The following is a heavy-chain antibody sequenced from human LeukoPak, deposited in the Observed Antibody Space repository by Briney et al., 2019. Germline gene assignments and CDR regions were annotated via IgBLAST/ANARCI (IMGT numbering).Heavy chain of an antibody. CDR1: GFTFSSYA. V-gene: IGHV3-23*01. CDR3: AKGEQWLVQVSSDY. J-gene: IGHJ4*02. Sequence: GGSLRLSCAASGFTFSSYAMSWVRQAPGKGLEWVSAISGSGGSTYYADSVKGRFTISRDNSKNTLYLQMNSLRAEGTAVYYCAKGEQWLVQVSSDYWGQGTLVTVSS. CDR2: ISGSGGST. D-gene: IGHD6-19*01.